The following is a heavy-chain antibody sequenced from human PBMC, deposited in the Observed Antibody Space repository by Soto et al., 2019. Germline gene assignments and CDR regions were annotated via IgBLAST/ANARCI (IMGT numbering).Heavy chain of an antibody. Sequence: SGPTLVNPTQTLTLACTFPGFSLRTTGMCVSWVRQPPGKALEWLARIDWDDDKYYRTSLKTRLTISKDTSKNQVVLTMANVDPVDTATYYCARLRSSDRGLFFDWGLGTLVTVSS. V-gene: IGHV2-70*11. J-gene: IGHJ4*02. CDR3: ARLRSSDRGLFFD. D-gene: IGHD2-21*01. CDR2: IDWDDDK. CDR1: GFSLRTTGMC.